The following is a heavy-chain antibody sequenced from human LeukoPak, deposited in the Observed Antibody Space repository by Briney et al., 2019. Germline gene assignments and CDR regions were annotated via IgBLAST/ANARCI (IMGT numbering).Heavy chain of an antibody. J-gene: IGHJ4*02. V-gene: IGHV3-20*04. Sequence: GGSLRLTCAASGFTFDDYGMSWVRQAPGKGLEWVSGINWNGGSTGYADSVKGRFTISRDNAKNSLYLQMNSLRAEDTALYYCAKANGVVLLFSYFDYWGQGTLVTVSS. CDR3: AKANGVVLLFSYFDY. D-gene: IGHD3-10*01. CDR2: INWNGGST. CDR1: GFTFDDYG.